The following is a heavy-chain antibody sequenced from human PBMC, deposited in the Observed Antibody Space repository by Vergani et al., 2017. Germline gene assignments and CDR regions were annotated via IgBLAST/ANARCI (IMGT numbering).Heavy chain of an antibody. Sequence: QVQLVQSGAEVKKPGSSVKVSCKASGGTFSSYAISWVRQAPGQGLEWMGGIIPIFGTANYAQKFQGRVTITADESTSTAYMELSSLRSEDTAVYYCARGAYGDYIFYYYYYMDVWGKGTTVTVSS. CDR2: IIPIFGTA. J-gene: IGHJ6*03. CDR1: GGTFSSYA. D-gene: IGHD4-17*01. CDR3: ARGAYGDYIFYYYYYMDV. V-gene: IGHV1-69*01.